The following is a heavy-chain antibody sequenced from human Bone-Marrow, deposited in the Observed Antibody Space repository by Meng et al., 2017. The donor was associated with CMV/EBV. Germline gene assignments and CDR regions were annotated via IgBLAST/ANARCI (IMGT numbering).Heavy chain of an antibody. Sequence: LSLTCADSGFTFSSYDMHWVRQVTGKGLEWVSGVGTEDDAYYRDSVKGRFTISRENGMNSMYLQMDSLTVGDTAIYYCARGSGVNMFRGAIGSFDSWGLGTLVTVSS. J-gene: IGHJ4*02. CDR3: ARGSGVNMFRGAIGSFDS. V-gene: IGHV3-13*01. CDR2: VGTEDDA. D-gene: IGHD3-10*01. CDR1: GFTFSSYD.